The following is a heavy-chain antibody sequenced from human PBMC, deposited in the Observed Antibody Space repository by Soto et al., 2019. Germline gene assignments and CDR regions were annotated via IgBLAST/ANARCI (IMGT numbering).Heavy chain of an antibody. CDR1: GYTFTSYA. V-gene: IGHV1-3*01. D-gene: IGHD6-19*01. Sequence: QVRLVQSGAEVKKPWASVKVSCKASGYTFTSYAMHWVRQAPGQRLEWMGWINAGNGNTKYSQKFQGRVTITRDTSASTAYMELSSLRSEDTAVYYYASLSRRDSSGWYQYFQHWGQGPLVTVSS. J-gene: IGHJ1*01. CDR3: ASLSRRDSSGWYQYFQH. CDR2: INAGNGNT.